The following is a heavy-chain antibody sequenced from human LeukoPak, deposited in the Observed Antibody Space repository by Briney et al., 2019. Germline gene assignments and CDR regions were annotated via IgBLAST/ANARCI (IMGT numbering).Heavy chain of an antibody. CDR1: EFTFSNQR. CDR2: IQPDGSEK. CDR3: ASERPSSSWYDF. D-gene: IGHD6-13*01. V-gene: IGHV3-7*01. Sequence: GGSLRLSCAASEFTFSNQRMTWVRQAPGKGLEWVANIQPDGSEKYYVGSVRGRFTISRDNARNLLYLQMNSLRSEDTAVYYCASERPSSSWYDFWGQGILVTVSS. J-gene: IGHJ5*01.